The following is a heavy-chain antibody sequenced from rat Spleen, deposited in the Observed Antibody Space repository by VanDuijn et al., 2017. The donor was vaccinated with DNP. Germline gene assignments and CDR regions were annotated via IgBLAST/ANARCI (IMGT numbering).Heavy chain of an antibody. CDR1: GLTFSDYN. V-gene: IGHV5-7*01. J-gene: IGHJ4*01. Sequence: EVQLVESGGGLVQPGRSLKLSCAASGLTFSDYNMAWVRQAPRKGLEWVATITYDGSRTFYRDSVKGRFTISRDNAKNTQYLQMDSLRSEDTATYYCAREGDYYAGTFVDALDAWGQGTSVTVSS. CDR2: ITYDGSRT. CDR3: AREGDYYAGTFVDALDA. D-gene: IGHD1-12*02.